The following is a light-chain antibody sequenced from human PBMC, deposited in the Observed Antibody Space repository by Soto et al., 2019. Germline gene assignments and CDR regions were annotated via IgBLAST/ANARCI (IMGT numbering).Light chain of an antibody. CDR3: QQYNICPWP. Sequence: QMNQXPSTLSXSGVDXXXXXXRASQSISNRLAWYQQIPGKAPKYLIYDASTLDSGVPSRFSGSGSGTEFTLSISSLQPDDFATYYCQQYNICPWPFGHGSK. J-gene: IGKJ1*01. CDR2: DAS. V-gene: IGKV1-5*02. CDR1: QSISNR.